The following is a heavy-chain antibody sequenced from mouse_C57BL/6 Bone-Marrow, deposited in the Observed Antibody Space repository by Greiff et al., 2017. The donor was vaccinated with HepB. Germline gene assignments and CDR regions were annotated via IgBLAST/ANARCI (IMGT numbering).Heavy chain of an antibody. CDR3: ARRRLRRWYFDV. CDR1: GYTFTSYD. V-gene: IGHV1-85*01. Sequence: VMLVESGPELVKPGASVKLSCKASGYTFTSYDINWVKQRPGQGLEWIGWLYPRDGSTKYNEKFKGKATLTVDTTSSTAYMELHSLTSEDSAVYFCARRRLRRWYFDVWGTGTTVTVSS. D-gene: IGHD2-4*01. CDR2: LYPRDGST. J-gene: IGHJ1*03.